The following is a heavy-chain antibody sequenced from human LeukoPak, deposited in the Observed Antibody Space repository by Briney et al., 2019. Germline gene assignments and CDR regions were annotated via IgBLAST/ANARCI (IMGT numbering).Heavy chain of an antibody. CDR1: GGSIGSHY. CDR3: ARGGILKSVDY. CDR2: VYDIGST. V-gene: IGHV4-59*11. J-gene: IGHJ4*02. D-gene: IGHD3-16*01. Sequence: SETLSLTCTVSGGSIGSHYWTWIRQTPGKGLEWIGYVYDIGSTKYNPSLKSRVTISVDTSKNQFSLRLSSVTAADTAVYYCARGGILKSVDYWGQGTLVAVSS.